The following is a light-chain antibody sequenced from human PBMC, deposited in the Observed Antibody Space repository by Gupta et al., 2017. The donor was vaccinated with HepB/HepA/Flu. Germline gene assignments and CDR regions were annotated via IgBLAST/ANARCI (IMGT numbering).Light chain of an antibody. V-gene: IGLV1-44*01. Sequence: QSLLTQPPSASGTPGQRVAISCSGSSSTIGSNTVNWYQHLPGTAPKLLIYSNNQRPSGVPDRFSGSKSGTSASLAISGLQSEDEADYYCAAWDDSLNGRVFGGGTKLTVL. CDR1: SSTIGSNT. CDR3: AAWDDSLNGRV. J-gene: IGLJ3*02. CDR2: SNN.